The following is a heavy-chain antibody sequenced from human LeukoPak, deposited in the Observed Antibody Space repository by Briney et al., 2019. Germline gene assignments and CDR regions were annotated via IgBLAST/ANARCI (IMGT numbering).Heavy chain of an antibody. D-gene: IGHD3-22*01. Sequence: GGSLRLSCAASGFTFSSYAMHWGRQAPGKGLEYVSAISSNGGSTYYANSVKGRFTICRDNSKNTLYLQMGSLRAEDMAVYYCARVMNYYDSSGYSLDYWGQGTLVTVSS. CDR2: ISSNGGST. J-gene: IGHJ4*02. CDR3: ARVMNYYDSSGYSLDY. V-gene: IGHV3-64*01. CDR1: GFTFSSYA.